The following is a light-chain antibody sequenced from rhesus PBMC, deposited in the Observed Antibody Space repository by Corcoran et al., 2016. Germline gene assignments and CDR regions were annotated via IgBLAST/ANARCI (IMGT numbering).Light chain of an antibody. CDR2: GAS. CDR3: QQESNWSYS. J-gene: IGKJ2*01. V-gene: IGKV3-17*02. CDR1: QSVSSR. Sequence: EIVMTQSPATLSLSPGERATLSCRASQSVSSRLAWYQQKPGQAPRLLSYGASGRGTGIPDRFSGTGSGTDVTLTSSSLEPEDVAVYFCQQESNWSYSFGQGTKVEI.